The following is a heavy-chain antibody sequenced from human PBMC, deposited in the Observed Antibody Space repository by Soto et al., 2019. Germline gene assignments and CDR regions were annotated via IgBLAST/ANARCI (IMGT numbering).Heavy chain of an antibody. CDR2: ISWDGLAQ. Sequence: VQLVESGGGVVQPGRSLRLLCEASGFPFSRYGMHWVRQAPGMGLEWVAVISWDGLAQYYGDSVRGRFTISRDNSQSTLYLQRNSLRTEDTAIYYCAKETIQVGGPNYFDYWGQGVLVTVSS. V-gene: IGHV3-30*18. CDR3: AKETIQVGGPNYFDY. J-gene: IGHJ4*02. CDR1: GFPFSRYG. D-gene: IGHD1-1*01.